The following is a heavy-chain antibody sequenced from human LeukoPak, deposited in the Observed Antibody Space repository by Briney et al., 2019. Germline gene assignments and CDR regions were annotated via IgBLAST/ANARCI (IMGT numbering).Heavy chain of an antibody. Sequence: GASVKVSCKASGYTFTSYYMHWVRQAPGQGLEWMGWISAYNGNTNYAQKLQGRVTMTTDTSTSTAYMELRSLRSDDTAVYYCARDQAATPYWFDPWGQGTLVTVSS. CDR3: ARDQAATPYWFDP. D-gene: IGHD2-15*01. J-gene: IGHJ5*02. CDR1: GYTFTSYY. CDR2: ISAYNGNT. V-gene: IGHV1-18*04.